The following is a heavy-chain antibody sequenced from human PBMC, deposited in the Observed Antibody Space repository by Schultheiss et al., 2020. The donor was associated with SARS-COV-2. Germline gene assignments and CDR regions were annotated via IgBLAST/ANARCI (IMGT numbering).Heavy chain of an antibody. J-gene: IGHJ4*02. V-gene: IGHV3-30*04. Sequence: GGSLSLSCAASGFTFSSYAMHWVRQAPGKGLEWVAVISYDGSNKYYADSVKGRFTISRDNSKNTLFLQMNSLRAEDTAVYYCARNRIAAAVFDYWGQGTLVTVSS. CDR3: ARNRIAAAVFDY. D-gene: IGHD6-13*01. CDR2: ISYDGSNK. CDR1: GFTFSSYA.